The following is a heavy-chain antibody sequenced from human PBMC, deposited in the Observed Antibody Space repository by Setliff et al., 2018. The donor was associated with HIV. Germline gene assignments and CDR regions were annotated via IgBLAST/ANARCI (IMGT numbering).Heavy chain of an antibody. CDR1: GFTFSTYR. V-gene: IGHV3-21*04. D-gene: IGHD2-15*01. CDR2: ITSSSSAI. Sequence: GGSLRLSCAASGFTFSTYRMNWVRQAPGKGLEWVSSITSSSSAIYYADSVKGRFSISRDNSKNTVYLQMNSLRAEDTAVYYCAKDRGVVGWGQGTLVTVSS. CDR3: AKDRGVVG. J-gene: IGHJ4*02.